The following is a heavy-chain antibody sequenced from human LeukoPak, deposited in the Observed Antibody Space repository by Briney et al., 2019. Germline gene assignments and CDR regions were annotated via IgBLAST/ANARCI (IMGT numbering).Heavy chain of an antibody. CDR1: GFTFSSYA. J-gene: IGHJ4*02. CDR3: ASGVIAAAGTGY. V-gene: IGHV3-30*04. CDR2: ISYDGSNK. Sequence: GRSLRLSCAASGFTFSSYAMHWVRQAPGKGLERVAVISYDGSNKYYADSVKGRFTISRDNSKNTLYLQMNSLRAEDTAVYYCASGVIAAAGTGYWGQGTLVTVSS. D-gene: IGHD6-13*01.